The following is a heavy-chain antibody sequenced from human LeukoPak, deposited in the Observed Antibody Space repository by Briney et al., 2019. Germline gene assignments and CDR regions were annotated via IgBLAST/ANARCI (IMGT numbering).Heavy chain of an antibody. Sequence: PSQTLSLTCAVSGGSISSGGYYWSWIRQHPGKGLEWIGYIYYSGSTYYNPSLKSRVTISVDTSKNQFSLKLSSVTAADTAVYYCARDRLHYGSGSYYNPHEVYGMDVWGQGTTVTVSS. J-gene: IGHJ6*02. CDR2: IYYSGST. CDR3: ARDRLHYGSGSYYNPHEVYGMDV. D-gene: IGHD3-10*01. CDR1: GGSISSGGYY. V-gene: IGHV4-31*11.